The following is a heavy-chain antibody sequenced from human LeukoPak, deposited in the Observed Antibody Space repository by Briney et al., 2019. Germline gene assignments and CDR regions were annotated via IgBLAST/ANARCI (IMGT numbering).Heavy chain of an antibody. CDR3: ASSEQWLVLFDY. J-gene: IGHJ4*02. CDR1: GFTFSSYW. Sequence: GRSLRLSCAASGFTFSSYWMHWVRQAPGKGLVWVSRINSDGSSTSYADSVKGRFTISRDNAKNTLYLQMNSLRAEDTAVYYCASSEQWLVLFDYWGQGTLVTVSS. D-gene: IGHD6-19*01. CDR2: INSDGSST. V-gene: IGHV3-74*01.